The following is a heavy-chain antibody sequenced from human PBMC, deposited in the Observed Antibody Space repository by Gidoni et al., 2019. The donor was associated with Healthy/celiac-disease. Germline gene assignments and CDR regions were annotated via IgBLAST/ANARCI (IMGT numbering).Heavy chain of an antibody. CDR1: GFTFSGPA. CDR2: IRSKANRYAT. CDR3: TRQQMDGDYPPFDY. D-gene: IGHD4-17*01. V-gene: IGHV3-73*02. J-gene: IGHJ4*02. Sequence: EVQLVESGGGLVQPGGSLKLPCSASGFTFSGPAMDWVRQASGQGLGWGGRIRSKANRYATAYAASGKGRFTIAREESKNTAYLQMNSPKTEDTAGYYCTRQQMDGDYPPFDYWGQGTLVTVSS.